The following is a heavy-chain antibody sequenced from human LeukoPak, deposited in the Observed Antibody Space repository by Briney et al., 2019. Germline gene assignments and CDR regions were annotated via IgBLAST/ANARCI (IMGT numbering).Heavy chain of an antibody. Sequence: SETLSLTCTVSGGSISSYFWSWIRLPPGKGLEWIGYIYHSGTTNFNPSLKSRVTMSQDTSKNQFSLRLRSVTAADTAVYYCARESRGRFDYWGQGALVAVSS. CDR3: ARESRGRFDY. CDR2: IYHSGTT. J-gene: IGHJ4*02. V-gene: IGHV4-59*01. CDR1: GGSISSYF.